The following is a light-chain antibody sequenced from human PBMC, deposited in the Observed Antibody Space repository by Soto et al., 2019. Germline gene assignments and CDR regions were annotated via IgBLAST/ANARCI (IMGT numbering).Light chain of an antibody. CDR2: DAS. CDR3: QQYNSYSMYT. Sequence: DIQMTQSPSTLSASVGDRVTITCRASQSISSWLAWYQQKPGKAPKLLIYDASSLESGVPSRFSSSGSGTEITLTISSLQPDDFASYYCQQYNSYSMYTFGQGTKLEIK. CDR1: QSISSW. J-gene: IGKJ2*01. V-gene: IGKV1-5*01.